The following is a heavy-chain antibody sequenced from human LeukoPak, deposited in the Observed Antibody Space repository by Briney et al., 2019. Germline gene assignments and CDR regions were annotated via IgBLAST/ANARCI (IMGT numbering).Heavy chain of an antibody. D-gene: IGHD6-13*01. J-gene: IGHJ4*02. Sequence: GESLKISCKGSGYSFTNYWIGWVRQMPGKGLEWMGILYPGDSDTRYSPSFQGQVTISADKSISTAYLQWSSLKASDTAMYYCASSDSSSWYQADYWGQGTLVTVSS. CDR2: LYPGDSDT. V-gene: IGHV5-51*01. CDR3: ASSDSSSWYQADY. CDR1: GYSFTNYW.